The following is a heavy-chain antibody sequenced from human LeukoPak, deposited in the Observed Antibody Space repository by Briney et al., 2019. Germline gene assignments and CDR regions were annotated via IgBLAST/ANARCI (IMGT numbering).Heavy chain of an antibody. Sequence: SQTLSLTCTVSGGSINNGGYYWSWIRQHPGKGLEWIGYIYYSGSSYYNPSLRSRVTISVDTSKNHFSLKLSSATAADTAVYYCARNRDGYNSFDYWGQGTLVTVSS. CDR3: ARNRDGYNSFDY. CDR1: GGSINNGGYY. J-gene: IGHJ4*02. V-gene: IGHV4-31*03. CDR2: IYYSGSS. D-gene: IGHD5-24*01.